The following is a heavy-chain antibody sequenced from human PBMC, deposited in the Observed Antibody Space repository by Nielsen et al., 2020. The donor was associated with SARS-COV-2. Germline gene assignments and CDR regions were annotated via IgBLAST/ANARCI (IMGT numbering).Heavy chain of an antibody. J-gene: IGHJ6*02. Sequence: LRLSCTVSGGSISSGGYYWSWIRQHPGKGLEWIGYIYYSGSTYYNPSLKSRVTISVDTSKNQFSLKLSSVTAADTAVYYCARAVAGWGYYYYGMDVWGQGTTVTVSS. CDR2: IYYSGST. CDR1: GGSISSGGYY. CDR3: ARAVAGWGYYYYGMDV. V-gene: IGHV4-31*03. D-gene: IGHD6-19*01.